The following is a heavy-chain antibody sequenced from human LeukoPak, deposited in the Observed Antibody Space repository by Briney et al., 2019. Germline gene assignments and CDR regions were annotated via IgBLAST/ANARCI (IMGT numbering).Heavy chain of an antibody. Sequence: PSQTLSLTCTVSGGSISSGDYYWSWIRQPPGEGLEWIGYIYYSGSTYYNPSLKSRVTISVDTSKNQFSLKLSSVTAADTAVYYCARAPCARYYYGMDVWGQGTTVTVSS. CDR1: GGSISSGDYY. CDR3: ARAPCARYYYGMDV. J-gene: IGHJ6*02. V-gene: IGHV4-30-4*01. CDR2: IYYSGST.